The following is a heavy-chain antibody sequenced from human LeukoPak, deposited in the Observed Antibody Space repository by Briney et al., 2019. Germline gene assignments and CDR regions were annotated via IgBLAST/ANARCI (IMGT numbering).Heavy chain of an antibody. CDR3: ARGPLVTMIVVVMDNWFDP. CDR2: INAGNGNT. D-gene: IGHD3-22*01. CDR1: GYTFTSYA. J-gene: IGHJ5*02. V-gene: IGHV1-3*01. Sequence: GASVNVSCEASGYTFTSYAMHWVRQAPGQRREWMGWINAGNGNTKYSQKFQGRVTITRDTSASTAYMELSSLRSEDTAVYYCARGPLVTMIVVVMDNWFDPWGQGTLVTVSS.